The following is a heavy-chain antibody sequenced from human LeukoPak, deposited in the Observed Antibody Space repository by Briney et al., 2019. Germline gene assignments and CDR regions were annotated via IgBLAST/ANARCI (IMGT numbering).Heavy chain of an antibody. CDR2: IYSGGST. V-gene: IGHV3-53*01. D-gene: IGHD3-16*01. J-gene: IGHJ6*03. Sequence: GGSLRLSCAASGFTVSSNYMSWVRQAPGKGLEWVSVIYSGGSTYYADSVKGRFTISRDNSKNTLYLQMNSLRAEDTAVYYCGRGVQFSRPYYYYYMDFGGKGITVTVSS. CDR1: GFTVSSNY. CDR3: GRGVQFSRPYYYYYMDF.